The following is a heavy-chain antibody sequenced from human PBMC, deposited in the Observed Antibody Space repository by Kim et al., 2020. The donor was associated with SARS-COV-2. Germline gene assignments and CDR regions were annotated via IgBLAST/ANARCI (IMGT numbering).Heavy chain of an antibody. CDR2: INHSGST. CDR1: GGSFSGYY. V-gene: IGHV4-34*01. Sequence: SETLSLTCAVYGGSFSGYYWSWIRQPPGKGLEWIGEINHSGSTNYNPSLKSRVTISVDTSKNQFSLKLSSVTAADTAVYYCARGGRNYYGSGRYDYWGQGTLVTVSS. CDR3: ARGGRNYYGSGRYDY. J-gene: IGHJ4*02. D-gene: IGHD3-10*01.